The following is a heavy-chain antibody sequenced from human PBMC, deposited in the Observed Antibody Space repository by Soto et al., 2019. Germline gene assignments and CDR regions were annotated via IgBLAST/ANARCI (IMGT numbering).Heavy chain of an antibody. V-gene: IGHV3-9*01. CDR1: GFTFADYA. J-gene: IGHJ4*02. D-gene: IGHD5-18*01. CDR3: VRSKGGYSYGTPFDY. CDR2: ISWNSGNI. Sequence: EVQLEESGGALVQPGRSLRLSCAASGFTFADYAMYWVRPVLGKGLEWVSSISWNSGNIGYADSVKGRFTTSRDNAENSLYLQMNSLRPEDTALYYCVRSKGGYSYGTPFDYWGQGTLVTVSS.